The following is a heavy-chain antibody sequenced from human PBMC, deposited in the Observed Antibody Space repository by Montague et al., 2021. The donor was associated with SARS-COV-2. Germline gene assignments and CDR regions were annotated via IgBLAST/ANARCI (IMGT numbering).Heavy chain of an antibody. D-gene: IGHD3-22*01. Sequence: TLSLTCTVSGGSISSGGYYWSWIRQHPGKGLEWIGYIYYSGSTYYNPSLKSRVTISVDTSKNQFSLKLSSVTAADTAVYYCARAATITMIVVVIDAIDIWGQGTMVTVSS. CDR3: ARAATITMIVVVIDAIDI. V-gene: IGHV4-31*03. CDR1: GGSISSGGYY. J-gene: IGHJ3*02. CDR2: IYYSGST.